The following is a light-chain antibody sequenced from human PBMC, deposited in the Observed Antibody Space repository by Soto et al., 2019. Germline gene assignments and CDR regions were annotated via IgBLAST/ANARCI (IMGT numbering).Light chain of an antibody. CDR1: QSVSSNK. CDR3: QQYGRSPLT. CDR2: DAS. J-gene: IGKJ4*01. Sequence: EIVLTQSPGTLSLSPGERATLSCRASQSVSSNKLAWYQQKPGQAPRLLIYDASSRATDIPDRFSGSGSGTDFTVTIGRLEPEDFVVYYCQQYGRSPLTFGGGTKVEIK. V-gene: IGKV3-20*01.